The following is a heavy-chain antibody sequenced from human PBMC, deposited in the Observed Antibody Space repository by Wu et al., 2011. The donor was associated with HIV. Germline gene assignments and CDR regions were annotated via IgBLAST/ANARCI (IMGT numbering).Heavy chain of an antibody. V-gene: IGHV1-24*01. CDR3: ARVEYYDSSWEIDY. D-gene: IGHD3-22*01. J-gene: IGHJ4*02. CDR2: LDPEDGEP. Sequence: QVQLVQSGAEVKKPGASVKVSCKVSGYTVTKLSMHWVRQAPGKGLEWVGGLDPEDGEPVHAQKFQGRVRMTEDTSTDTAYMELSSLRSDDTAVYYCARVEYYDSSWEIDYWGQGTLVTVSS. CDR1: GYTVTKLS.